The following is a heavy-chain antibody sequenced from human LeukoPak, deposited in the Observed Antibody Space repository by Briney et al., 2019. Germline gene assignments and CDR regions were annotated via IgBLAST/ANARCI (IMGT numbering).Heavy chain of an antibody. D-gene: IGHD6-13*01. Sequence: SETLSLTCTVSGGSISSGDYYWSWIRQPPGKGLEWIGYIYYSGSTYYNPSLKSRVTISVDTSKNQFSLKLSSVTAADTAVYYCAREDTAAGFDYWGQGILVTVSS. CDR1: GGSISSGDYY. V-gene: IGHV4-30-4*08. CDR3: AREDTAAGFDY. J-gene: IGHJ4*02. CDR2: IYYSGST.